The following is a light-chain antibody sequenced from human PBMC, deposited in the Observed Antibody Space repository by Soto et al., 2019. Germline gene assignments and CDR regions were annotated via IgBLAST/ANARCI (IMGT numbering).Light chain of an antibody. CDR1: SSNIGAGYD. V-gene: IGLV1-44*01. CDR2: NND. CDR3: ASWDDTLNGPV. J-gene: IGLJ3*02. Sequence: QSVLTQTPSVSGAPGQKITMSCTGSSSNIGAGYDVHWYQQLPGAAPRLLIHNNDRRPSGGVPDRFSGSKSGTAASLAISGLRSEDEAFYYCASWDDTLNGPVFGGGTKLTVL.